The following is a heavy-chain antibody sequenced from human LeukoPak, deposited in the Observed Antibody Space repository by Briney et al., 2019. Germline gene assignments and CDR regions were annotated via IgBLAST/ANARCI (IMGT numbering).Heavy chain of an antibody. J-gene: IGHJ4*02. CDR2: ISSSSSTV. V-gene: IGHV3-48*01. CDR3: ARDSNYYDSSGYYSMIDY. CDR1: GFTFSSYS. D-gene: IGHD3-22*01. Sequence: GGSLKLSCAASGFTFSSYSMNWVRQAQGKGLGWGSYISSSSSTVYYADSVKGRFTISRDNAKNSLYLQMNSLRAEDTAVYYCARDSNYYDSSGYYSMIDYWGQGTLVTVSS.